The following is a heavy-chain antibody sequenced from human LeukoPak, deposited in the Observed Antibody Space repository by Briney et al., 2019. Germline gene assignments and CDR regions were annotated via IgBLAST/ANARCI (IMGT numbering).Heavy chain of an antibody. D-gene: IGHD4-23*01. V-gene: IGHV3-11*04. CDR3: ARGLRWNDY. CDR2: ISSSASTI. CDR1: GFTFSDTY. Sequence: PGGSLRLSCAASGFTFSDTYMSWIRQAPGKGLEWVSYISSSASTIYYTDSVKGRFIISRDNAKNSLYLQLNSLRAEDTAVYYCARGLRWNDYWGQGTLVAVSS. J-gene: IGHJ4*02.